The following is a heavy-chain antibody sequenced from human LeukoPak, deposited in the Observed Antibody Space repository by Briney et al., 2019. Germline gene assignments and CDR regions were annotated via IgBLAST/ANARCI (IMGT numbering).Heavy chain of an antibody. CDR1: GLSFTGSV. CDR2: IVVGSGNT. D-gene: IGHD6-19*01. J-gene: IGHJ3*02. V-gene: IGHV1-58*02. Sequence: GASVKVSCKASGLSFTGSVIQWVRQARGQRLEWIGWIVVGSGNTNYAQKFQERVTITRDRSTSTAYMELSSLRSEDTALHYCATHSSRWYDHDAFDIWGQGTMVTVSS. CDR3: ATHSSRWYDHDAFDI.